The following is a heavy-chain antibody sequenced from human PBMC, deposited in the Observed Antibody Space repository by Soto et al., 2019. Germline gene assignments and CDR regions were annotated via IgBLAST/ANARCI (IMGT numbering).Heavy chain of an antibody. CDR2: ISAYNGNT. D-gene: IGHD4-17*01. Sequence: ASVKVSCKASGYTFTSYGISWVRQAPGQGLEWMGWISAYNGNTNYAQKLQGRVTMTTDTSTSTAYMELRSLRSDDTAVYYCARDYGDYHPGSHFDYWGQGTLVTVSS. V-gene: IGHV1-18*01. CDR3: ARDYGDYHPGSHFDY. CDR1: GYTFTSYG. J-gene: IGHJ4*02.